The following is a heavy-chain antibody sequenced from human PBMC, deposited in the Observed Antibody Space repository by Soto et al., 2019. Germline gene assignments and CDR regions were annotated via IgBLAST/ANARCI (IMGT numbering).Heavy chain of an antibody. J-gene: IGHJ4*02. V-gene: IGHV1-46*01. CDR2: VNPSGGHT. CDR3: ARGGHVVVVTAALDY. D-gene: IGHD2-21*02. Sequence: QVQLMQSGAEVKKPGASVKVSCKASGDTFSDYYIHWVRQAPGQGLEWMGTVNPSGGHTTYSQHFMGRVTMTRDTSTSTLHMELTSRTAEDTAVYYCARGGHVVVVTAALDYWGPGTLVTVAS. CDR1: GDTFSDYY.